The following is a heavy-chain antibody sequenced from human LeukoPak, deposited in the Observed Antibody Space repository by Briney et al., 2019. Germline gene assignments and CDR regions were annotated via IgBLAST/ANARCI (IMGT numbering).Heavy chain of an antibody. CDR1: GGSFSGYY. J-gene: IGHJ4*02. CDR3: ARGPTHDYGVEYYFDY. CDR2: INHSGGT. Sequence: KPSETLSLTCAVYGGSFSGYYWSWIRQPPGKGLEWIGEINHSGGTNYNPSLKSRVTISVDTSKNQFSLKLSSVTAADTAVYYCARGPTHDYGVEYYFDYWGQGTLVTVSS. D-gene: IGHD4-17*01. V-gene: IGHV4-34*01.